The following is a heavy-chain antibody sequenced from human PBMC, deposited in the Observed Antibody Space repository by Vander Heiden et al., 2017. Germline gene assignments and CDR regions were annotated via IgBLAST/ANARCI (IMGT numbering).Heavy chain of an antibody. CDR1: GGSFSTYA. V-gene: IGHV1-69*06. J-gene: IGHJ6*02. CDR2: IIPLFGTT. CDR3: AAKYRNGYNTETYYFYAMDV. D-gene: IGHD5-12*01. Sequence: QVHLVQSGAEVKKPGSSGRVSCKASGGSFSTYAFSWARPAPGQGLEWMGGIIPLFGTTNYAQKFQGRVTITADKSTSTAYMELSSLKSDDTAVYYCAAKYRNGYNTETYYFYAMDVWGQGTTVTVSS.